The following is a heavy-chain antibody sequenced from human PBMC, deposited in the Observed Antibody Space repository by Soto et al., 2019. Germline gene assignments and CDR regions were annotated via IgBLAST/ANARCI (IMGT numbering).Heavy chain of an antibody. D-gene: IGHD6-19*01. J-gene: IGHJ4*02. CDR1: GGTFSNYG. V-gene: IGHV1-69*01. CDR2: IIPMFGSA. Sequence: QVQLVQSGAEVKKPGSSVKVSCKASGGTFSNYGISWVRQVPGQGLEWMAGIIPMFGSANYAQRFQDRVTITADESTSTAYMELSSLRYEDTAVYYCAAYSSGWYNVDYWGQGSLVTVSS. CDR3: AAYSSGWYNVDY.